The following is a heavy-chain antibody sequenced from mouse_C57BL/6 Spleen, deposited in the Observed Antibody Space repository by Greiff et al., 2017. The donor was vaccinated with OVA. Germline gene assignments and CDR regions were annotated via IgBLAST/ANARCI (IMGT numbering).Heavy chain of an antibody. Sequence: EVMLVESGGGLVKPGGSLKLSCAASGFTFSDYGMHWVRQAPEKGLEWVAYISSGSSTIYYADTVKGRFTISRDNAKNTLFLQMTSLRSEDTAMYYCARREEDYNAMDYWGQGTSVTVSS. CDR2: ISSGSSTI. J-gene: IGHJ4*01. D-gene: IGHD2-12*01. CDR1: GFTFSDYG. V-gene: IGHV5-17*01. CDR3: ARREEDYNAMDY.